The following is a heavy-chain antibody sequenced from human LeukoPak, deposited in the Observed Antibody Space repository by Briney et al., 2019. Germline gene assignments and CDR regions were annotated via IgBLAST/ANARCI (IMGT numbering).Heavy chain of an antibody. CDR1: GFTLSSYS. Sequence: GGSLRLSCTASGFTLSSYSVNWVRQAPGKGLEWVSYISSSSSTIYYADSVKGRFTISRDNAKNSLYLQMDSLRAEDTAVYYCARDPRYSSSWSQGDYMDVWGKGTTVTVSS. CDR2: ISSSSSTI. J-gene: IGHJ6*03. CDR3: ARDPRYSSSWSQGDYMDV. D-gene: IGHD6-13*01. V-gene: IGHV3-48*01.